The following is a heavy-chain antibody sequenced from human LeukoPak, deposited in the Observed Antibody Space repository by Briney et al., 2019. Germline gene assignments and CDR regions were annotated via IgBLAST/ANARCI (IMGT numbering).Heavy chain of an antibody. V-gene: IGHV3-53*01. CDR1: GFTVSSNY. CDR3: ARSGASAVTYLDY. J-gene: IGHJ4*02. Sequence: PGGSLRLSCTASGFTVSSNYMSWVRQAPGKGLEWVSVLFYDYRTFYADSVNGRFSISRDDSKNTLYLQMNDLRVEDTAVYYCARSGASAVTYLDYWGQGTLVTVSS. CDR2: LFYDYRT. D-gene: IGHD2-21*01.